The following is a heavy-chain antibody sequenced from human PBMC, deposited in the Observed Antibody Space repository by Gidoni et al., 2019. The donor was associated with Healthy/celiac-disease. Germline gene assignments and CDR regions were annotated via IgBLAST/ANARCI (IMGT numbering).Heavy chain of an antibody. Sequence: EVQLVESGGGLVKPGGSLRLSCSASGFTFGNAWMSWVRKAPGKGLEWVGRIKSKTDVGTTDYASPVKGRFTSSREDSKNTLYLQMNSLKTEDTAVYYCTTDSPFWSGYYNWGQGTLVTVSS. CDR3: TTDSPFWSGYYN. V-gene: IGHV3-15*01. CDR1: GFTFGNAW. J-gene: IGHJ4*02. D-gene: IGHD3-3*01. CDR2: IKSKTDVGTT.